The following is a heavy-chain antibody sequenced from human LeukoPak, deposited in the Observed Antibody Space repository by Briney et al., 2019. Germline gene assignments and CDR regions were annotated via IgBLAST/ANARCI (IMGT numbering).Heavy chain of an antibody. J-gene: IGHJ3*02. CDR1: GFTFDDCA. V-gene: IGHV3-9*01. CDR3: AKDFYRLGEFDAFDN. CDR2: ISWNSGRI. Sequence: GGSLRLSCAASGFTFDDCAMHWVRQAPGKGLEGVSGISWNSGRIVYADSVKGRFTISRDNAKNSLYLQMNSLRVEDTALYYCAKDFYRLGEFDAFDNWGQGTMVTVSS. D-gene: IGHD3-16*01.